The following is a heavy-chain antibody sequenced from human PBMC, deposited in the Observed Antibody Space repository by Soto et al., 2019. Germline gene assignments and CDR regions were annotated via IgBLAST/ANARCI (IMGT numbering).Heavy chain of an antibody. CDR2: INPSSGVT. CDR3: ARIGVSARELVA. CDR1: GYTFTAYY. D-gene: IGHD1-7*01. V-gene: IGHV1-2*02. Sequence: QVQLVQSGAEVKKPGASVKVSCKASGYTFTAYYLHWVRQAPGQGLEWMGWINPSSGVTSYAQKFQDRVTMTRDTSISTAYMELDKVTSDDTAVYYCARIGVSARELVAWGQGTLVTVSS. J-gene: IGHJ5*02.